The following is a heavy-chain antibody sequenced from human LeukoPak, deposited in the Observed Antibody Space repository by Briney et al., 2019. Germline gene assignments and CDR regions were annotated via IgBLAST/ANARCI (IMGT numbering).Heavy chain of an antibody. CDR1: WFTVSSNY. Sequence: GGSLRLFCAASWFTVSSNYMSWGRQAPGKGLGVVSVIYCGGSTYYADSVKGRFTISSHNSKNTLYLQMNSLKAEDTAVYYCARVLVGATADAFDIWGQGTMVTVSS. V-gene: IGHV3-53*04. CDR2: IYCGGST. CDR3: ARVLVGATADAFDI. D-gene: IGHD1-26*01. J-gene: IGHJ3*02.